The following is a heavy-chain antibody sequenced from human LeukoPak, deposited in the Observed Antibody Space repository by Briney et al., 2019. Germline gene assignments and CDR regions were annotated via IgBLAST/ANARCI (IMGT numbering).Heavy chain of an antibody. CDR2: TRYDGSNK. Sequence: PGGSLRLSCAASGFTFSSYGMHWVRQAPGKGLEWVAFTRYDGSNKYYADSVKGRFTISRDNSKNTLYLQMNSLRAEDTAVYYCARGLAWGVGATSLGYWGQGTLVTVSS. CDR3: ARGLAWGVGATSLGY. CDR1: GFTFSSYG. V-gene: IGHV3-30*02. J-gene: IGHJ4*02. D-gene: IGHD1-26*01.